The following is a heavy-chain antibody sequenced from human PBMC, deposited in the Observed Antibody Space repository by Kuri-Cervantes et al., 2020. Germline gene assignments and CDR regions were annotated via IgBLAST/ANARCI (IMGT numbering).Heavy chain of an antibody. CDR1: GYTFTSYD. D-gene: IGHD4-17*01. Sequence: ASVNVSCKASGYTFTSYDINWVRQATGQGLEWMGWMNPNSGNTGYAQKFQGRVTMTRNTSISTAYMELSSLRSEDTAVYYCARDLQDYGDYESAGGWGQGTLVTVSS. CDR2: MNPNSGNT. J-gene: IGHJ4*02. CDR3: ARDLQDYGDYESAGG. V-gene: IGHV1-8*01.